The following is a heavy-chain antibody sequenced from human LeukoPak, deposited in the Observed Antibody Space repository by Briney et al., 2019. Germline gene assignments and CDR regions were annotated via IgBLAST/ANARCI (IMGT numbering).Heavy chain of an antibody. V-gene: IGHV4-59*01. CDR3: ARRLTALRFDP. D-gene: IGHD3-16*01. CDR2: IYNSGST. Sequence: TSETLSLTCTVSGVSIRDYYWSWIRQPPGKGLEWIGYIYNSGSTNHNPSLKSRVTISVDTSKNQFSLKMRSVTAEDTAVYYSARRLTALRFDPWGQGTLVTVSS. J-gene: IGHJ5*02. CDR1: GVSIRDYY.